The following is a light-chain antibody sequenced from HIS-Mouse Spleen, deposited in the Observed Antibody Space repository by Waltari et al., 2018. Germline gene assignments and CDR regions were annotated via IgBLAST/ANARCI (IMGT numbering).Light chain of an antibody. J-gene: IGLJ2*01. V-gene: IGLV2-14*03. CDR3: SSYTSSSFNVV. Sequence: QSALTQPASLSGSPGQSITISSTGTSTDVGGYNYVPWYQQHPGKAPKLMIYDVSNRPSGVSNRFSGSKSGNTASLTISGLQAEDEADYYCSSYTSSSFNVVFGGGTKLTVL. CDR1: STDVGGYNY. CDR2: DVS.